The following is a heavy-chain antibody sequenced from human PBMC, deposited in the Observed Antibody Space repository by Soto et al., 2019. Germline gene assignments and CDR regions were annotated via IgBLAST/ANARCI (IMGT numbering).Heavy chain of an antibody. CDR3: ARTFADYSGYDYFFDY. CDR2: INPNSGGT. CDR1: GYTFTGYY. D-gene: IGHD5-12*01. V-gene: IGHV1-2*04. J-gene: IGHJ4*02. Sequence: ALVKVSCKASGYTFTGYYMHWVRQAPGQGLEWMGWINPNSGGTNYAQKFQGWVTMTRDTSISTAYMELSRLRSDDTAVYYCARTFADYSGYDYFFDYWGQGTLVTVSS.